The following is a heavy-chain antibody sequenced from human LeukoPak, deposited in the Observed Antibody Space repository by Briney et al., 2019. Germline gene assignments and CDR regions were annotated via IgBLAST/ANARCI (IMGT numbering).Heavy chain of an antibody. J-gene: IGHJ5*02. V-gene: IGHV1-69*13. CDR3: ARGAVPAAIYNWFDP. D-gene: IGHD2-2*01. Sequence: GASVKVSCKASGGTFSRYALSWLRQPPGQGLEWMGGIIPIFGTANYAQKFQGRVTITADESTSTAYMELSSLRSEDTAVYYCARGAVPAAIYNWFDPWGQGTLVTVSS. CDR2: IIPIFGTA. CDR1: GGTFSRYA.